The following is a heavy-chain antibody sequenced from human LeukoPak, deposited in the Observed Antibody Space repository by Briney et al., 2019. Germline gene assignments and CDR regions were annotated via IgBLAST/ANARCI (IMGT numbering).Heavy chain of an antibody. Sequence: SETLSLTCAVSGYSISSAYYWGWIRQPPGKGLEWIGSIYHSGSTYYNPSLKSRVTISVDTSKNQFSLKLSSVTAADTAVYCCARVGGYCSSSSCYAPNWFDPWGQGTLVTVSS. CDR2: IYHSGST. J-gene: IGHJ5*02. CDR3: ARVGGYCSSSSCYAPNWFDP. V-gene: IGHV4-38-2*01. D-gene: IGHD2-2*01. CDR1: GYSISSAYY.